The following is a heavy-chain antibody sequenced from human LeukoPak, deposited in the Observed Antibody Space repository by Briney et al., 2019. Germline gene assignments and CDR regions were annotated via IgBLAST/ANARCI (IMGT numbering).Heavy chain of an antibody. CDR2: IYYSGST. CDR1: GASINSILYY. D-gene: IGHD5-24*01. CDR3: AHSEMPTITFQH. J-gene: IGHJ1*01. Sequence: SETLSLTCNVSGASINSILYYWGWIRQPPGKGLEWIGYIYYSGSTNYNPSLKSRVTISVDTSKNQFSLKLSSVTAADTAVYYCAHSEMPTITFQHWGQGTLVTVSS. V-gene: IGHV4-61*05.